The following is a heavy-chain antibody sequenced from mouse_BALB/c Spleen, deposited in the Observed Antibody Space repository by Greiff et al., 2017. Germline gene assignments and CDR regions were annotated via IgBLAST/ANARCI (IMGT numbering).Heavy chain of an antibody. CDR1: GYSLTSYG. CDR2: IWAGGST. J-gene: IGHJ4*01. V-gene: IGHV2-9*02. D-gene: IGHD1-1*01. Sequence: VKLVESGPGLVAPSQSLTITCTVSGYSLTSYGVHWVRQPPGKGLEWLGVIWAGGSTNYNSALMSRLSISKDNSKSQVFLKMNSLQTDDTAMYYCARDYFRWKFAMDYWGQGTSVTVSS. CDR3: ARDYFRWKFAMDY.